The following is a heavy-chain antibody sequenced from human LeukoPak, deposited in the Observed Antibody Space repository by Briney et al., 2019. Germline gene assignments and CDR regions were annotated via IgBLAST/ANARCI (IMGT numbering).Heavy chain of an antibody. CDR1: GFTFSSYE. Sequence: SGGSLRLSCAASGFTFSSYEMNWVRQAPGKGLEWVSYISSSGSTIYYADSVKGRFTISRDNAKTSLYLQMNSLRAEDTAVYYCATPYYYYYYYMDVWGKGTTVTVSS. CDR2: ISSSGSTI. J-gene: IGHJ6*03. V-gene: IGHV3-48*03. CDR3: ATPYYYYYYYMDV.